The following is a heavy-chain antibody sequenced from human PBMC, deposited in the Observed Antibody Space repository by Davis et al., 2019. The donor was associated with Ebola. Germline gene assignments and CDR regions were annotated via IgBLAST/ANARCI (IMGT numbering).Heavy chain of an antibody. CDR3: ARDDSGYEGLLGY. CDR2: IYHSGST. Sequence: SETLSLTCAVSGGSISSSNWWSWVRQPPGKGLEWIGEIYHSGSTNYNPSLKSRVTISVDKSKNQFSLKLSSVTAADTAVYYCARDDSGYEGLLGYWGQGTLVTVSS. CDR1: GGSISSSNW. V-gene: IGHV4-4*02. J-gene: IGHJ4*02. D-gene: IGHD5-12*01.